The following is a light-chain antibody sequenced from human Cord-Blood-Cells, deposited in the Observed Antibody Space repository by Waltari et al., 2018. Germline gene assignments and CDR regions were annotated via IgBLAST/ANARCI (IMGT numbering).Light chain of an antibody. Sequence: QSALTQPPSASGPPGQSVTISCTGTSSDVGGYNYVFWYQQHPGKAPKLMIYEVSKRPSWVPGRFSGSQSGNTASLAVSGLQAEDEADYYCSSYAGSNNLVFGGRTKLTVL. J-gene: IGLJ3*02. CDR2: EVS. CDR1: SSDVGGYNY. CDR3: SSYAGSNNLV. V-gene: IGLV2-8*01.